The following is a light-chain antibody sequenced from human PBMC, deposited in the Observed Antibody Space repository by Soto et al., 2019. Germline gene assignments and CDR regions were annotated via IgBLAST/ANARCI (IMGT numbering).Light chain of an antibody. CDR1: QSISSW. CDR3: QQYNSFWT. J-gene: IGKJ1*01. Sequence: DIQTTQSPSTLSASVGDRVTITCRASQSISSWLAWYQQKPGKAPRLLIYDASYLERGVPSRFSGSGSGTEFTLTISDLQPDDLATYYCQQYNSFWTFGQGTKVEI. CDR2: DAS. V-gene: IGKV1-5*01.